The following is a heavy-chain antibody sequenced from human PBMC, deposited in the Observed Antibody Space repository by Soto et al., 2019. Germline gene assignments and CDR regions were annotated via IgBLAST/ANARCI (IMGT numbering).Heavy chain of an antibody. CDR2: IKHSGST. Sequence: SETLSLTCAVYNGSFSGYFWNWFRQAPGEGLEWIGEIKHSGSTNYNPSLKSRVIISLDMSKNQLSLKLSSVTAADTAVYCCARGVQYCSGSSCYYYAMDVWGQGTTVTVAS. V-gene: IGHV4-34*01. CDR1: NGSFSGYF. J-gene: IGHJ6*02. CDR3: ARGVQYCSGSSCYYYAMDV. D-gene: IGHD2-15*01.